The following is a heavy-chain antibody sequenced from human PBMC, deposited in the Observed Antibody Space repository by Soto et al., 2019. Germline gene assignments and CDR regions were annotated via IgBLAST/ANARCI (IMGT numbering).Heavy chain of an antibody. CDR1: GGSINRSDHF. V-gene: IGHV4-39*01. CDR3: ARQRVLSTNMFITSFDP. Sequence: SETLSLTCSLSGGSINRSDHFWGWIRQTPGKGLEWIGSVYYTETTYYNPSLKSPVTISVETSRNTFSLKVNSVTAADTGIYYCARQRVLSTNMFITSFDPWGQGTLITVSS. CDR2: VYYTETT. D-gene: IGHD3-10*02. J-gene: IGHJ5*02.